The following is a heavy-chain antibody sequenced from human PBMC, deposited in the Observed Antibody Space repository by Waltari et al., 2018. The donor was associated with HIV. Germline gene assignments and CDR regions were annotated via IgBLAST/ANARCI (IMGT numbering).Heavy chain of an antibody. CDR1: GYSITSYY. D-gene: IGHD3-9*01. Sequence: QVQLQESGTGLVKPSETLSLTCTVTGYSITSYYWSWIRQPPGKGLEWIGYFYYTGTTNSNPSLSIRVIVSMDTSKNQFSLSLNSVTAADTAVYYCARVVNDYDTLSGYYPFDYLGLGTLVTVSS. J-gene: IGHJ4*02. CDR2: FYYTGTT. V-gene: IGHV4-59*01. CDR3: ARVVNDYDTLSGYYPFDY.